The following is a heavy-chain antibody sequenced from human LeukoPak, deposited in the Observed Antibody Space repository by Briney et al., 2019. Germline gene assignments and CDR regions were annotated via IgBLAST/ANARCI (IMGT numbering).Heavy chain of an antibody. D-gene: IGHD1-7*01. Sequence: SETLSLTCAVYGGSFSGYYWSWIRQPPGKGLEWIGEIYHTGSAYYNPSLKSRVTISVDTSKNQFSLKLSSVTAADTAVYYCARDSGTTGEVKFDPWGQGTLVTVSS. CDR1: GGSFSGYY. V-gene: IGHV4-34*01. CDR3: ARDSGTTGEVKFDP. J-gene: IGHJ5*02. CDR2: IYHTGSA.